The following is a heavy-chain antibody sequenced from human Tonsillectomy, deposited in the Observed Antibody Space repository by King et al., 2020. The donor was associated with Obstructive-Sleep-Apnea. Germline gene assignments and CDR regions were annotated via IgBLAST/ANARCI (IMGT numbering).Heavy chain of an antibody. V-gene: IGHV3-23*04. CDR2: ISGGRSST. J-gene: IGHJ4*02. D-gene: IGHD6-13*01. Sequence: VQLVESGGDLVQPGGSLRLSCAASGFFFSSSAMTWVRQAPGKGLEWVSGISGGRSSTYYSDSVKGRFTIPRDNSKNTLYLQMNSLRDEDTAVYYCAKGYSSIWYDYFDYWGQGALVTVSS. CDR1: GFFFSSSA. CDR3: AKGYSSIWYDYFDY.